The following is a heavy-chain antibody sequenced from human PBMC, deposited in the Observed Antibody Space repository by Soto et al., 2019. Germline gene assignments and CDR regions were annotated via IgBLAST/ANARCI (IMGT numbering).Heavy chain of an antibody. J-gene: IGHJ4*02. CDR2: IIPILGIA. CDR1: GGTFSSYT. V-gene: IGHV1-69*02. CDR3: ARGGQWELAGDFDY. Sequence: QVQLVQSGAEVKKPGSSVKVSCKASGGTFSSYTISWVRQAPGQGLEWMGRIIPILGIANYAQKFQGRVTITADKSTSTAYMELSSLRSEDTAVYYCARGGQWELAGDFDYWGQGTLVTVSS. D-gene: IGHD1-26*01.